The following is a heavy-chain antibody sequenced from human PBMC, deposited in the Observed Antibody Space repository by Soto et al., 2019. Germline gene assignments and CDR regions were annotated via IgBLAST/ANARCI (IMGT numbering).Heavy chain of an antibody. V-gene: IGHV4-39*01. CDR3: ARGPRVATWGVFDY. Sequence: SETLSLTCTVSGGSISSSSYYWGWIRQPPGKGLEWIGSIYYSGYTYYNPSLKSRVTISVDTSKNQFSLQLSSVTAADTAVYYCARGPRVATWGVFDYWGQGTLVTVSS. CDR1: GGSISSSSYY. CDR2: IYYSGYT. J-gene: IGHJ4*02. D-gene: IGHD5-12*01.